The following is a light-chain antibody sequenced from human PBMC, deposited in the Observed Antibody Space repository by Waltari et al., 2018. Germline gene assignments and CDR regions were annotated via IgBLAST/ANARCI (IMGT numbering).Light chain of an antibody. V-gene: IGKV1-5*01. CDR3: QQYNSYSPWT. CDR2: DAS. J-gene: IGKJ1*01. CDR1: QTISRW. Sequence: DILMTQSPSTLSASVGDRVTITCRASQTISRWFAWYQQKPGKAPNLLIFDASSLASGVPSRFSGSGSGTEFTLTISSLQPDDFATYYCQQYNSYSPWTFGPGTKVEIK.